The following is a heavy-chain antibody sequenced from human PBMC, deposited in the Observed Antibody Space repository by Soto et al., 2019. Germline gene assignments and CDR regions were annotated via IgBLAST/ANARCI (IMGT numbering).Heavy chain of an antibody. V-gene: IGHV3-15*07. J-gene: IGHJ6*02. CDR3: TTEGVPAASPHYYYYGMDV. D-gene: IGHD2-2*01. CDR1: GFIFSNAW. CDR2: IKSKTDGGTT. Sequence: GGSLRLSCAASGFIFSNAWMNWVRQAPGKGLEWVGRIKSKTDGGTTDYAAPVKGRFTISRDDSKNTLYLQMNSLKTEDTAVYYCTTEGVPAASPHYYYYGMDVWGQGTTVTVSS.